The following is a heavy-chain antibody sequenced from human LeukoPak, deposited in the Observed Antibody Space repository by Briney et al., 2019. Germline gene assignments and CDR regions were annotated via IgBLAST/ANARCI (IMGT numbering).Heavy chain of an antibody. V-gene: IGHV3-21*01. CDR1: GFTFSSYN. CDR2: ISSSSSYI. Sequence: GGSLRLSCAASGFTFSSYNMNWVRQAPGKGLEWVSSISSSSSYIYYADSVKGRFTISRDNTKNSLYLQMNSLRAEDTAAYYCAREPPYYDILTGSDAFDIWGQGTMVTVSS. D-gene: IGHD3-9*01. J-gene: IGHJ3*02. CDR3: AREPPYYDILTGSDAFDI.